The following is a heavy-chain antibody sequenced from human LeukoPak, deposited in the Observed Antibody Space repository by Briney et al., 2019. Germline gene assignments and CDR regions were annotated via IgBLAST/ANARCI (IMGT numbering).Heavy chain of an antibody. CDR1: GGSISSSNYY. V-gene: IGHV4-39*07. D-gene: IGHD6-19*01. CDR2: IYYSGST. Sequence: SETLSLTCTVSGGSISSSNYYWGWIRQPPGTGLEWIGSIYYSGSTYYNPSLKSRVTISVDTSKNQFSLKLSSVTAADTAVYYCARDSGIAVAGDLDYWGQGTLVTVSS. J-gene: IGHJ4*02. CDR3: ARDSGIAVAGDLDY.